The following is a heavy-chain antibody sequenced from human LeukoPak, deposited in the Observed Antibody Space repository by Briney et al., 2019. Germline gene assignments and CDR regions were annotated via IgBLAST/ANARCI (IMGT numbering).Heavy chain of an antibody. CDR3: AKEDYYDSSGYYLPFTLWD. V-gene: IGHV3-30*18. J-gene: IGHJ4*02. D-gene: IGHD3-22*01. CDR1: GCTFSSYG. Sequence: PGRSLRLSCAGSGCTFSSYGMHWVRQAPGKGLEWVAVISYDGSNKYYADSVKGRFTISRDNSKNTLYLQMNSLSAEDTAVYYCAKEDYYDSSGYYLPFTLWDWGQGTLVTVSS. CDR2: ISYDGSNK.